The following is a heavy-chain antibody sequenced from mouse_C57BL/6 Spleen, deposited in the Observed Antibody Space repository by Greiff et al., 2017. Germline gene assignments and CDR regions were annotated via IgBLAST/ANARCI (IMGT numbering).Heavy chain of an antibody. CDR3: AGYGTSYYSNCDWFAY. J-gene: IGHJ3*01. Sequence: QVQLQQPGAELVMPGASVKLSCKASGYTFTSYWMHWVKQRPGQGLEWIGEIDPSDSYTNYHQKFKGKSTLTVDKSSSPAYMQRSSLTSEDSAVYYCAGYGTSYYSNCDWFAYWGQGTLVTVSA. CDR1: GYTFTSYW. D-gene: IGHD2-5*01. CDR2: IDPSDSYT. V-gene: IGHV1-69*01.